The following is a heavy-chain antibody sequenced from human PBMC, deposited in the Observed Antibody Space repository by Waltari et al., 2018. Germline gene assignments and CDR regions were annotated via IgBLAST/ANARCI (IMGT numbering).Heavy chain of an antibody. CDR2: IYYSGST. V-gene: IGHV4-59*01. Sequence: QVQLQESGPGLVKPSETLSLTCTVSGGSISSYYWSWIRQPPGKGLEWIGYIYYSGSTNYNPSLKSRVTISVDTSKNQFSLKLSSVTAADTAVYYCAGSPSDYYDSSGYQYYFDYWGQGTLVTVSS. J-gene: IGHJ4*02. D-gene: IGHD3-22*01. CDR1: GGSISSYY. CDR3: AGSPSDYYDSSGYQYYFDY.